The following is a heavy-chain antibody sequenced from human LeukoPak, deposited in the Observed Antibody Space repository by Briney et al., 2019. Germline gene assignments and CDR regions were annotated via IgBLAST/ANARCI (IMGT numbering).Heavy chain of an antibody. D-gene: IGHD3-3*01. Sequence: GGSLRLSCAASGFSCDDYAMHWVRQAPVKGLEWVSLISGDGGSTYYADSVKGRFTISRDNSKNSLYLQMNSLRTEDTALYYCARGLNYDFWSGPPGDYYYMDVWGKGTTVTVSS. V-gene: IGHV3-43*02. J-gene: IGHJ6*03. CDR1: GFSCDDYA. CDR2: ISGDGGST. CDR3: ARGLNYDFWSGPPGDYYYMDV.